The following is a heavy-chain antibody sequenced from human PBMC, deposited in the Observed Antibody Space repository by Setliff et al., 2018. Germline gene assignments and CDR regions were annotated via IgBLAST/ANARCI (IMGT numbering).Heavy chain of an antibody. Sequence: ASVKVSCKASGYTFTSYDINWVRQATGQGLEWMGWMNPNSGHTGYAQKFQGRVTITRNTSISTTYMELSSRRSEDTAVYYCARGSRSGGKGGYNWFDPWGQGTLVTVSS. D-gene: IGHD2-15*01. V-gene: IGHV1-8*03. J-gene: IGHJ5*02. CDR3: ARGSRSGGKGGYNWFDP. CDR1: GYTFTSYD. CDR2: MNPNSGHT.